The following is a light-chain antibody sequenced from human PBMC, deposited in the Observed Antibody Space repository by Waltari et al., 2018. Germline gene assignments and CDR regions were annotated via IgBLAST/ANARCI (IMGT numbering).Light chain of an antibody. Sequence: DIQMNQSPSSLTASVGDRVTITCQASQGISKFVNWYQHKAGKAPKLLIHDATRLEVGVPSRFTGSGSGTDFTFTVSSLQPEDIATYYCQQFDSVPYTFGQGTKLEI. CDR1: QGISKF. CDR3: QQFDSVPYT. V-gene: IGKV1-33*01. J-gene: IGKJ2*01. CDR2: DAT.